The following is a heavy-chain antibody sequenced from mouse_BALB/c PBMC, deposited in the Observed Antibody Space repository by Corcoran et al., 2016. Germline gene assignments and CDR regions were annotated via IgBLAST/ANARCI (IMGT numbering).Heavy chain of an antibody. J-gene: IGHJ1*01. Sequence: EVQLHQSGAELVKPGASVKLSCTASGFNIKDTYMHWVKQRPEQGLEWIGRLDPANGNTKYDPKFQGKATITADTPSNTAYLQLSSLTSEDTAVYYCARGGIHYYGYWYFDVWGAVTTVTVSS. V-gene: IGHV14-3*02. CDR3: ARGGIHYYGYWYFDV. D-gene: IGHD1-1*02. CDR1: GFNIKDTY. CDR2: LDPANGNT.